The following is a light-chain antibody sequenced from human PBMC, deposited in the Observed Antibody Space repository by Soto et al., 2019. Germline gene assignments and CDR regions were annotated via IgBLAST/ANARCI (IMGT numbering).Light chain of an antibody. V-gene: IGKV3-11*01. Sequence: EIVLTQSPATLSLSPGERATLSCRASQSVSSYLAWYQQKPGQAPRLLIYDASNRATGIPARFSGSGSGTDFTLTISSLEPEDFAVYYYQQRSNWPPLFTFGPRTKVDIK. CDR3: QQRSNWPPLFT. CDR1: QSVSSY. J-gene: IGKJ3*01. CDR2: DAS.